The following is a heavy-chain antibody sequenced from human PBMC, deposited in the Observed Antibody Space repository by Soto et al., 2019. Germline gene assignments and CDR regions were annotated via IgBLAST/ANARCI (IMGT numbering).Heavy chain of an antibody. CDR1: LGSISTYY. J-gene: IGHJ6*03. D-gene: IGHD3-10*01. CDR3: ARDSGSMGPSYYYMDV. V-gene: IGHV4-59*01. Sequence: SETLSLTCTVSLGSISTYYWSWVRQPPGKGLQWMGYVYYTGSTNYNPSLNSRVTISVDTSRNQFSLQLSSVTAADTAVYYCARDSGSMGPSYYYMDVWGKGTTVTVSS. CDR2: VYYTGST.